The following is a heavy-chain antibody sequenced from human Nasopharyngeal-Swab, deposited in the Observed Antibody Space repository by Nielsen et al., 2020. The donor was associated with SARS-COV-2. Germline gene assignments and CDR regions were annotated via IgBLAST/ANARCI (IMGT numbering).Heavy chain of an antibody. J-gene: IGHJ4*02. Sequence: GESLKISCAASGFTFSSYAMHWVRQAPGKGLEWVAVISYDGSNKYYADSVKGRFTISRDNSKNTLYLQMNSLRAEDTAVYYCARPTMVRGVIISDFDYWGQGTLVTVSS. CDR3: ARPTMVRGVIISDFDY. CDR1: GFTFSSYA. V-gene: IGHV3-30-3*01. CDR2: ISYDGSNK. D-gene: IGHD3-10*01.